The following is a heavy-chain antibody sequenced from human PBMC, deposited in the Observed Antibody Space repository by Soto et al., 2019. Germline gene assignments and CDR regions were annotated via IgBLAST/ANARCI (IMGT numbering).Heavy chain of an antibody. D-gene: IGHD3-22*01. V-gene: IGHV1-24*01. J-gene: IGHJ4*02. CDR3: TAATDYDDSSGYYVDF. CDR2: FDPEEGET. CDR1: GYSLNELA. Sequence: QVPVVQSGAEVKQPGASVKVSCKVSGYSLNELAIHWVRQGPGKGLEWMGGFDPEEGETVYAQKFQGRVTMSEDTSTDTAYMELSSLRSEDTAFYYCTAATDYDDSSGYYVDFWGQGTLVTVSS.